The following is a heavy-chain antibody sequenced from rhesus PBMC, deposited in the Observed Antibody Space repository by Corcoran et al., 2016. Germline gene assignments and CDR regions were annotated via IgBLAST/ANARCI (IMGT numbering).Heavy chain of an antibody. CDR2: IYGNREST. CDR3: ARGPAGTGGH. CDR1: GGSVSGYW. D-gene: IGHD1-1*01. Sequence: QVQLQQWGEGLVKPSETLSLTCAVYGGSVSGYWWGWIRQPPGKGLEWIGYIYGNRESTNYAPSLKNRVTISKDTAKNQFSLKRSSVAAADTAVYYCARGPAGTGGHWGQGVLVTVSS. J-gene: IGHJ4*01. V-gene: IGHV4-73*01.